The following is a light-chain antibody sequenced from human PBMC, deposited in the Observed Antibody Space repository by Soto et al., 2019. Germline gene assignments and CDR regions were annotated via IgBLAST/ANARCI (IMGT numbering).Light chain of an antibody. V-gene: IGKV3-20*01. CDR1: ESVSSTS. Sequence: EIVLTQSPGTLSLSPGERATLSCRDSESVSSTSLAWYQQKPGQAPRLLMYGVSSRATGIPDRFSGSGSGTDLTLTINRLEPEDFAVYFCQQYDNSFWTFGQGTKVEIK. CDR3: QQYDNSFWT. J-gene: IGKJ1*01. CDR2: GVS.